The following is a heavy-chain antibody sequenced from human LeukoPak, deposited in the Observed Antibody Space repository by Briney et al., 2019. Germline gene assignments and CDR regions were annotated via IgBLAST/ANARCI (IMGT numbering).Heavy chain of an antibody. CDR1: VFTFSSYW. J-gene: IGHJ4*02. Sequence: PGGSLRLSCAPSVFTFSSYWMHWVRQAPGKGLGWVSRINSDGSRTSYADSVKGRFTNSRDNAKNTLYLQMNSLRTEDTAVYYCAREMATITSDYWGLGTLVTVSS. V-gene: IGHV3-74*01. D-gene: IGHD5-24*01. CDR3: AREMATITSDY. CDR2: INSDGSRT.